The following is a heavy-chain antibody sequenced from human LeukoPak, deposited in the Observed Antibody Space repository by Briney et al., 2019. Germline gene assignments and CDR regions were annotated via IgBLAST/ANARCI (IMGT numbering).Heavy chain of an antibody. CDR3: ARQDRNWGYYMDV. D-gene: IGHD7-27*01. CDR2: ICYSGST. Sequence: SETLSLTCTVSGGSISSSSYYWGWIRQPPGKGLEWSGSICYSGSTYYNPSLKPRVTISVDTSKNQFSLKLSSVPAADTAVYYCARQDRNWGYYMDVWGKGTTVTISS. CDR1: GGSISSSSYY. V-gene: IGHV4-39*01. J-gene: IGHJ6*03.